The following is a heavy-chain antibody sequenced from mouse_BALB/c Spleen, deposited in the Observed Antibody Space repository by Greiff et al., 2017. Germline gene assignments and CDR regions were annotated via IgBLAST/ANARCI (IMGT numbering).Heavy chain of an antibody. CDR2: IDPENGDT. J-gene: IGHJ3*01. CDR3: AREVYYDYDGFAY. CDR1: GFNIKDYY. Sequence: VQLQQSGAELVRSGASVKLSCTASGFNIKDYYMHWVKQRPEQGLEWIGWIDPENGDTEYAPKFQGKATMTADTSSNTAYLQLSSLTSEDTAVYYCAREVYYDYDGFAYWGQGTLVTVSA. V-gene: IGHV14-4*02. D-gene: IGHD2-4*01.